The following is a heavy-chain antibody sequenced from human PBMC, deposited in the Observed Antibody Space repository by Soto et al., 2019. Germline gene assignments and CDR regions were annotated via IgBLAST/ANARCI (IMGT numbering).Heavy chain of an antibody. CDR1: GFIFENFG. J-gene: IGHJ5*02. Sequence: QPGGSLRLSCAASGFIFENFGMSWVRQAPGKGLEWISSISGSGLKKYYADSVKGRFTISRDNSKSTVYLELNNLSAEDTAVYHCAKNQGVELVPLATVDWFDPWGQGSVVTVSS. CDR2: ISGSGLKK. V-gene: IGHV3-23*01. CDR3: AKNQGVELVPLATVDWFDP. D-gene: IGHD1-26*01.